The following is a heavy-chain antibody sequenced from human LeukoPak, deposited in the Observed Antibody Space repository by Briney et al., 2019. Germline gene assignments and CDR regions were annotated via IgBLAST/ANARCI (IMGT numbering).Heavy chain of an antibody. J-gene: IGHJ4*02. CDR1: GGTFSSYA. CDR3: ARGPGGSGSYSWVTDLGF. V-gene: IGHV1-46*01. Sequence: RASVKVSCTASGGTFSSYAISWVRQAPGQGLEWMGVINPSGGSTNYAQKLQGRITMTRDTSTSTVYMELSSLRSEDTAVYYCARGPGGSGSYSWVTDLGFWGQGTLVTVSS. CDR2: INPSGGST. D-gene: IGHD3-10*01.